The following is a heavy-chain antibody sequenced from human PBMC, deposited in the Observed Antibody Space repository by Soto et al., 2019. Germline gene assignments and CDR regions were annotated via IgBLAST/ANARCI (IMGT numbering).Heavy chain of an antibody. J-gene: IGHJ4*02. CDR2: ISGDNAKT. Sequence: GASVKVSCKPSGYTFFSSGTTWVRQAPGQGLEWMGWISGDNAKTMYAQKIQGRVTMTTDTSTSTAYMELRSLRSDDTAVYYCARASYYDFVWGNYRPSYYSDYWGQGTLVTVSS. V-gene: IGHV1-18*01. CDR3: ARASYYDFVWGNYRPSYYSDY. D-gene: IGHD3-16*02. CDR1: GYTFFSSG.